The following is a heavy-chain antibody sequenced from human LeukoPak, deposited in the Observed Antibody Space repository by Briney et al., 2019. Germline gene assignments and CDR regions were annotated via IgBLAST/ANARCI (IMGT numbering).Heavy chain of an antibody. V-gene: IGHV4-30-2*01. J-gene: IGHJ4*02. D-gene: IGHD3-16*01. CDR3: ARAPRGLTVPFDY. CDR1: GGSISSGGYY. CDR2: IYHSGST. Sequence: SSETLSLTCTVSGGSISSGGYYWSWIRQPPGKGLEWIGYIYHSGSTYYNPSLKSRVTISVDRSKNQFSLKLSSVTAADTAVYYCARAPRGLTVPFDYWGQGTLVTVSS.